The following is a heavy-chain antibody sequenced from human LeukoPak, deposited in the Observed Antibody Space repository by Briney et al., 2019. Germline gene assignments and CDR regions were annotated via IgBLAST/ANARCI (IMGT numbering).Heavy chain of an antibody. CDR2: MNPNSGNT. Sequence: GASVKVSCKASGYTFTSYDINWVRQATGQGLEWMGWMNPNSGNTGYAQKFQGRVTMTRNTSISTAYMELSSLRSKDTAVYYCARRYDYVWGSYRIDPWGQGTLVTVSS. CDR1: GYTFTSYD. V-gene: IGHV1-8*01. J-gene: IGHJ5*02. D-gene: IGHD3-16*02. CDR3: ARRYDYVWGSYRIDP.